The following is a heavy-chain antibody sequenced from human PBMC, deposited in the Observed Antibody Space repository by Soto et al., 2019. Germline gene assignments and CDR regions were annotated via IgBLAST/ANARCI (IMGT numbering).Heavy chain of an antibody. Sequence: GGSLRLSCAASGFTFSSYEMNWVRQAPGKGLEWVSYISSSVSTIYYADSVKGRFTISRDNAKNSLYLQMNSLRAEDTAVYYCARDRVRKTGYCSGGSCDYYYGMDVWGQGTKVTFSS. J-gene: IGHJ6*02. V-gene: IGHV3-48*03. CDR2: ISSSVSTI. D-gene: IGHD2-15*01. CDR1: GFTFSSYE. CDR3: ARDRVRKTGYCSGGSCDYYYGMDV.